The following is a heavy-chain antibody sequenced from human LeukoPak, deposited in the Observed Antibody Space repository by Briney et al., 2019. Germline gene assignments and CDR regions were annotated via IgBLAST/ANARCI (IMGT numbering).Heavy chain of an antibody. V-gene: IGHV3-23*01. Sequence: GGSLRLSCATSGFTFNNNAMSWVRQAPGKRLEWVSAINGGGDATEYADSVKGRFTISRDNAKNALYLQMNSLRAEDTAVYYCARGRSSGWYAPDYWGQGTLVTVSP. J-gene: IGHJ4*02. CDR2: INGGGDAT. D-gene: IGHD6-19*01. CDR3: ARGRSSGWYAPDY. CDR1: GFTFNNNA.